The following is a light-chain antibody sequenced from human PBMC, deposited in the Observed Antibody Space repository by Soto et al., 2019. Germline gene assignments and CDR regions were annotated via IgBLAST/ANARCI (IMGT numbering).Light chain of an antibody. CDR2: GGS. CDR1: QSFSSNY. V-gene: IGKV3-20*01. CDR3: HQYGSAPRT. J-gene: IGKJ1*01. Sequence: EIVLTQSPDTLSLSPGERATLSCRASQSFSSNYLAWYQQKPGQAPRLLIYGGSNRATGIPDRFSGSGSGTDFTLTISRLEVEEFAVYYCHQYGSAPRTVGQGTKVEIK.